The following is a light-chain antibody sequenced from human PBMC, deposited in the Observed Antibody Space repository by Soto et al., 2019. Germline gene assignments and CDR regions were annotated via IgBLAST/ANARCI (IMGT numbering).Light chain of an antibody. CDR1: SSNIGINT. CDR2: TDN. CDR3: GAWDERLNGYV. V-gene: IGLV1-44*01. J-gene: IGLJ1*01. Sequence: QSVLTQPPSASGTPGQRVTISCSGGSSNIGINTVNRYQQLPGTAPKVLIYTDNERPSGVHDRFSASKSGTSASLAINGLQPGYESDYYCGAWDERLNGYVFGTGSKVTLL.